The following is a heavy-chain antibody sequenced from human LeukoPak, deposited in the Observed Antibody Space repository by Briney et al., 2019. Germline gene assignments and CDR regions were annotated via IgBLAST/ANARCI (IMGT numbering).Heavy chain of an antibody. CDR2: IYYSGST. CDR3: ARGHSGWYRWFDP. D-gene: IGHD6-19*01. V-gene: IGHV4-59*01. J-gene: IGHJ5*02. CDR1: GGSISSYY. Sequence: SETLSLTCTVSGGSISSYYWSWIRQPPGKGLEWIGYIYYSGSTNYNPSLKSRVTISVDTSKNQFSLKLSSVIAADTAVYYCARGHSGWYRWFDPWGQGTLVTVSS.